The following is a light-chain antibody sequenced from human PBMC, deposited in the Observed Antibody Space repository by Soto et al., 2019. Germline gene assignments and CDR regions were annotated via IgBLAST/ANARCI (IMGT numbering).Light chain of an antibody. CDR2: AAS. Sequence: DIQMTQSPSSLSTSVGDRVTSTCRASQSISSFLNWYQHKPGKAPNLLIYAASSLQSGVPSRFSGSGSGTDFTPTISSLQPEDFATYYCQQSYSTPRTFGQGIKLEI. J-gene: IGKJ2*01. CDR1: QSISSF. V-gene: IGKV1-39*01. CDR3: QQSYSTPRT.